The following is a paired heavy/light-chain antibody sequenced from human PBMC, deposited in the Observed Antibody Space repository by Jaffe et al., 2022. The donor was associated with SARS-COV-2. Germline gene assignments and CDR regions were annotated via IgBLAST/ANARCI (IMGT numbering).Light chain of an antibody. V-gene: IGKV3-15*01. J-gene: IGKJ4*01. CDR3: QQYNNWPLT. CDR2: GAS. Sequence: EIVMTQSPATLSVSPGERATLSCRASQSISSSLAWYQQKPGQPPRLLIYGASTRATGIPARFSGSGSGTEFTLTISSLQSEDFAVYYCQQYNNWPLTFGGGTKVEIK. CDR1: QSISSS.
Heavy chain of an antibody. CDR2: IKEDGSDS. V-gene: IGHV3-7*01. D-gene: IGHD2-21*01. Sequence: EVQLVESGGGLVQPGGSLRLSCAVSGFSFSNYWMSWVRQAPGKGLEWVANIKEDGSDSYYVDSVKGRFTISRDNAKNSLYLQTNSLRAEDTAVYYCARAYSGGRYFYGMDVWGQGTTVTVSS. J-gene: IGHJ6*02. CDR3: ARAYSGGRYFYGMDV. CDR1: GFSFSNYW.